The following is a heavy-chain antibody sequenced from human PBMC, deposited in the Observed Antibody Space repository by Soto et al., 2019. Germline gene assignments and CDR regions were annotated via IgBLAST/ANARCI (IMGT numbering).Heavy chain of an antibody. Sequence: GGSLRLSCAASGFTFSSYSMNWVRQAPGKGLEWVSYISSSSSTIYYADSVKGRFTISRDNAKNSLYLQMNSLRDEDTAVYYCARDPPSGWIQLWMTLDYWGQGTLVTVSS. V-gene: IGHV3-48*02. J-gene: IGHJ4*02. CDR2: ISSSSSTI. D-gene: IGHD5-18*01. CDR1: GFTFSSYS. CDR3: ARDPPSGWIQLWMTLDY.